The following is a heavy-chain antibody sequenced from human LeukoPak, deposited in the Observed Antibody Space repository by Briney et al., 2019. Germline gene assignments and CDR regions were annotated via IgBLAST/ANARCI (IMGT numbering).Heavy chain of an antibody. Sequence: GGSLRLSCAASGFSFDDHAMHWVRHAPGKGMEWVSGISWNSGGIAYADSVKGRFTISRDNAKNSLYLQMNSLRAEDTALYYCSRVSGYTSSSGEFDYWGQGTLVTVSS. V-gene: IGHV3-9*01. CDR1: GFSFDDHA. CDR2: ISWNSGGI. D-gene: IGHD6-13*01. CDR3: SRVSGYTSSSGEFDY. J-gene: IGHJ4*02.